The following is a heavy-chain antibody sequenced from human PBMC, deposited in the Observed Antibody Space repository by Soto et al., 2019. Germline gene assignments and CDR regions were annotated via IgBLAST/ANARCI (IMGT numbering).Heavy chain of an antibody. CDR2: ISSSSSNT. V-gene: IGHV3-48*04. CDR3: ARADSSSWYVDY. D-gene: IGHD6-13*01. Sequence: GGSLRLSCAASGFTFSSYAMSWVRQAPGKGLEWVSYISSSSSNTNYADSVKGRFTISRDNAKNSLYLQMNSLRAEDTAVYYCARADSSSWYVDYWGQGTLVTVSS. CDR1: GFTFSSYA. J-gene: IGHJ4*02.